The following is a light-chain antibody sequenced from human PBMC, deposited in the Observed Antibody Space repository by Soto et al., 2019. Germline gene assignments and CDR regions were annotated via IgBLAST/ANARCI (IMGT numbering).Light chain of an antibody. CDR3: QQYDTAWT. Sequence: DIQMTQSPSTLSASVGDGVTISCRASQSIGTWLAWYQQKPGKAPKLLIYDASALPRGVPSRFSGSGSGTKFTLTIASLQPDDFATYYCQQYDTAWTFGQGTKVDI. V-gene: IGKV1-5*01. J-gene: IGKJ1*01. CDR1: QSIGTW. CDR2: DAS.